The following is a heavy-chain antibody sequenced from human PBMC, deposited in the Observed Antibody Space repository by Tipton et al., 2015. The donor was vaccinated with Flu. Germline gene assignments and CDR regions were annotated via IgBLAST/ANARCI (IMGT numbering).Heavy chain of an antibody. J-gene: IGHJ4*02. CDR2: IYHSGTT. CDR3: ARHTGDSVRGVIDY. D-gene: IGHD3-10*02. V-gene: IGHV4-38-2*01. CDR1: GYSIRSSYY. Sequence: LRLSCSVSGYSIRSSYYWGWVRRPPGKGLEWIGTIYHSGTTYYNPSLKSRLTISVDTSKNQFSLRLSSVTAADTAVYYCARHTGDSVRGVIDYWGQGTLVTVSS.